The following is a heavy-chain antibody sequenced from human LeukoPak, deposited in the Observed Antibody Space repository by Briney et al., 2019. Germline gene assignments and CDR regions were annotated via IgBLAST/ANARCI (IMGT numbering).Heavy chain of an antibody. CDR1: GGSISGCY. V-gene: IGHV4-59*01. CDR3: ARSERGYSYGWYDS. Sequence: PSETLSLTCTVSGGSISGCYWSWIRQTPGKGLEWIGYIYYTGSTNYNAALKSRVTMSVDTSTNQVSLKLRSVTPADTAVYYCARSERGYSYGWYDSWGQGTLVTVSS. D-gene: IGHD5-18*01. CDR2: IYYTGST. J-gene: IGHJ4*02.